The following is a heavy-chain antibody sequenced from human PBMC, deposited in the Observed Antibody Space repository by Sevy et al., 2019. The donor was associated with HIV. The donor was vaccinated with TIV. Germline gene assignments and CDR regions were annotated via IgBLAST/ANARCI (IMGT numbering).Heavy chain of an antibody. Sequence: ASVKVSCKASGGTFSSYAISWVRQAPGQGLEWMGGIIPIFGTANYAQKFQGRVTITADESTSTTYMELSSLRSEDTAVYYCARDQRFLEWYRNLNGMDVWGQGTTVTVSS. D-gene: IGHD3-3*01. CDR3: ARDQRFLEWYRNLNGMDV. J-gene: IGHJ6*02. CDR2: IIPIFGTA. CDR1: GGTFSSYA. V-gene: IGHV1-69*13.